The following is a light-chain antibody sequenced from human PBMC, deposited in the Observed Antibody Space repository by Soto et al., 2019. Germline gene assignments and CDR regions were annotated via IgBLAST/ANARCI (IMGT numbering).Light chain of an antibody. CDR2: DAS. Sequence: EIELTQSPGSLSLSPGERATLSCRASQSVNFYLAWYQQKPGQAPRLLISDASSRATDVPDRFSGSGSGTDFSLTISSLEPADFAVYYCQQYGDSPVTFGQGTKVEIK. CDR1: QSVNFY. J-gene: IGKJ1*01. V-gene: IGKV3-20*01. CDR3: QQYGDSPVT.